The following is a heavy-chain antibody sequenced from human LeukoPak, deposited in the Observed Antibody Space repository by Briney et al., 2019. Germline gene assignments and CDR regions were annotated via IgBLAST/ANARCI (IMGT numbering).Heavy chain of an antibody. D-gene: IGHD3-10*01. CDR2: IYYSGST. V-gene: IGHV4-59*08. CDR3: ARHPYYYGSGSGVVDV. Sequence: SETLSLTCTVSGGSISSYYWSWIRQPPGKGLEWIGYIYYSGSTNYNPSLKSQVTISVDTSKNQFSLKLSSVTAADTAVYYCARHPYYYGSGSGVVDVWGQGTTVTVSS. J-gene: IGHJ6*02. CDR1: GGSISSYY.